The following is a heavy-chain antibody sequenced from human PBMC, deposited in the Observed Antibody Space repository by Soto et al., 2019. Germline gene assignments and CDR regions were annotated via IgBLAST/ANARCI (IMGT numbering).Heavy chain of an antibody. D-gene: IGHD6-13*01. V-gene: IGHV4-34*01. CDR2: ISHSGGS. CDR1: GGSFSDYS. Sequence: PSETLSLTCAVYGGSFSDYSWSWIRQPPGKGLAWIGEISHSGGSNYNPSLKSRVTISVDTSKNQFSLKLSSVTAADTAVYYCARGRKDYSSSWYVGWGQGTLVTVLL. J-gene: IGHJ4*02. CDR3: ARGRKDYSSSWYVG.